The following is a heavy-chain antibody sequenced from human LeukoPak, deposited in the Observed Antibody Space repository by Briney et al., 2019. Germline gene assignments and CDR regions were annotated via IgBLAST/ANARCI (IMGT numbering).Heavy chain of an antibody. CDR3: ARANTIFGVDDAFDI. V-gene: IGHV1-18*01. CDR1: GYTFTSYG. J-gene: IGHJ3*02. D-gene: IGHD3-3*01. Sequence: AASVKVSCTASGYTFTSYGISWGRQAPGQGLEWMGWISAYNGNTNYAQKLQGRVTMTTDTSTSTAYMELRSLRSDDTAVYYCARANTIFGVDDAFDIWGQGTMVTVSS. CDR2: ISAYNGNT.